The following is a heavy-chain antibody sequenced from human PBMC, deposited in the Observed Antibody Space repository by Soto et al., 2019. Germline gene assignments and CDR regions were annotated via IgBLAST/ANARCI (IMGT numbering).Heavy chain of an antibody. CDR1: GYSFTSYW. J-gene: IGHJ6*02. CDR3: ARLWEPPDNPKIGYYGMDV. CDR2: IYPGDSDT. D-gene: IGHD1-26*01. Sequence: GESLKISCKGSGYSFTSYWIGWVRQMPGKGLEWMGIIYPGDSDTRYSPSFQGQVTISADKSISTAYLQWSSLKASDTAMYYCARLWEPPDNPKIGYYGMDVWGQGTTVTVSS. V-gene: IGHV5-51*01.